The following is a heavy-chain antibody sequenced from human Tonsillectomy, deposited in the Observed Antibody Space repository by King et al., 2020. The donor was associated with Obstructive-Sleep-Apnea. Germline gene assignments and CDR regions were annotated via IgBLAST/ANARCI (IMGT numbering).Heavy chain of an antibody. Sequence: QLVQSGGGLVKPGGSLRLSCAASGFTFSSYIMNWVRQAPGKGLEWVSSISISSSYIYYADSVKGRFTISRDNAKNSLYLQMNSLRADDTAVYYCARGYSSGWYSQNAEYCQHWGQGTLVTVSS. D-gene: IGHD6-19*01. CDR3: ARGYSSGWYSQNAEYCQH. V-gene: IGHV3-21*01. J-gene: IGHJ1*01. CDR1: GFTFSSYI. CDR2: ISISSSYI.